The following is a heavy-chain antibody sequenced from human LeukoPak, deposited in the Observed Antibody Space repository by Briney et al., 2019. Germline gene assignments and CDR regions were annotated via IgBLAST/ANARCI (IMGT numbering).Heavy chain of an antibody. CDR1: GYTFTGFY. D-gene: IGHD3-10*01. Sequence: ASVKVSCKASGYTFTGFYMHWVRQAPGQGLEWVGSINPNSGGTNYAQKFQGRVTMTRDTSISTAYMELSRLRSDDTAVYYCASDQLLWFGELLYVLDYWGQGTLVTVSS. V-gene: IGHV1-2*02. CDR2: INPNSGGT. J-gene: IGHJ4*02. CDR3: ASDQLLWFGELLYVLDY.